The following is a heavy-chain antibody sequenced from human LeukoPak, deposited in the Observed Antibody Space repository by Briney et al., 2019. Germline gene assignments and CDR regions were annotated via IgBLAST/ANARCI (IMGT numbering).Heavy chain of an antibody. J-gene: IGHJ4*02. CDR3: ARVHYYGSGSYYTPFDY. D-gene: IGHD3-10*01. CDR1: GFTFSSYG. V-gene: IGHV3-30*02. CDR2: IRSDGNYK. Sequence: PGGSLRLSCAASGFTFSSYGMHWVRQAPGKGLEWVAFIRSDGNYKYYADSVKGRFTISRDNAKNSLYLQMNSLRAEDTAVYYCARVHYYGSGSYYTPFDYWGQGTLVTVSS.